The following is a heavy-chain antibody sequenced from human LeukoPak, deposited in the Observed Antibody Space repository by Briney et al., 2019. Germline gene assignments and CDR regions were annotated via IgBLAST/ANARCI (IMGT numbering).Heavy chain of an antibody. D-gene: IGHD3-16*01. CDR2: INHSGST. Sequence: PSETLSLTCAVYGGSFSGYSWSWIRQPSGKGLEWIGEINHSGSTNYNPSLKSRVTISVDTSKKQFSLKLSSVTAADTAVYYCARGRLLMWFDPWGQGTLVTVSS. V-gene: IGHV4-34*01. CDR3: ARGRLLMWFDP. CDR1: GGSFSGYS. J-gene: IGHJ5*02.